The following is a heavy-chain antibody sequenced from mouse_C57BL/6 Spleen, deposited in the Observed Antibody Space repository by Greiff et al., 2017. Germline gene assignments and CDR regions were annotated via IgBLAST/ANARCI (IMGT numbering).Heavy chain of an antibody. CDR2: IDPSDSET. J-gene: IGHJ2*01. D-gene: IGHD2-1*01. CDR3: ARGIYGKGFDY. V-gene: IGHV1-52*01. Sequence: QVQLQQPGAELVRPGSSVKLSCKASGYTFTSYWMHWVKQRPIQGLEWIGNIDPSDSETHYNQKFKDKATLTVDKSSSTAYMQLSSLTSEDSAVYYCARGIYGKGFDYWGQGTTLTVSS. CDR1: GYTFTSYW.